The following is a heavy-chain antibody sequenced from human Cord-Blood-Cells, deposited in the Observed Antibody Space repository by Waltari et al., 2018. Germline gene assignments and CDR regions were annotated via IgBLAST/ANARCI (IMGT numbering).Heavy chain of an antibody. CDR2: ISYDGSNK. CDR1: GFTFSSYG. V-gene: IGHV3-30*18. Sequence: QVQLVESGGGVVQPGRSLRLSCAASGFTFSSYGMHWVRQAPGKWLEWVAVISYDGSNKYYADSVKGRFTISRDNSKNTLYLQMNSLRAEDTAVYYCAKSDTVTTYYFDYWGQGTLVTVSS. CDR3: AKSDTVTTYYFDY. D-gene: IGHD4-17*01. J-gene: IGHJ4*02.